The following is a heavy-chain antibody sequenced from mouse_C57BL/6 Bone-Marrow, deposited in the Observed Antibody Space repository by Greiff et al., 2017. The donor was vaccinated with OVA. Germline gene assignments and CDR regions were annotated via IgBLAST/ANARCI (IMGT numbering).Heavy chain of an antibody. Sequence: VQLQQSGAELVRPGSSVKLSCKASGYTFTSYWMHWVKQRPIQGLEWIGNIDPSDSETHYNQKFKDKATLTVDKSSSTAYMQLSSLTSEDSAVYYCARDYYSNYVYAMDYWGQGTSVTVSS. D-gene: IGHD2-5*01. CDR2: IDPSDSET. V-gene: IGHV1-52*01. J-gene: IGHJ4*01. CDR1: GYTFTSYW. CDR3: ARDYYSNYVYAMDY.